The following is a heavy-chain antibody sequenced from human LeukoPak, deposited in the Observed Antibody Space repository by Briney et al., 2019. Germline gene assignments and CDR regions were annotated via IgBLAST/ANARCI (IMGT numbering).Heavy chain of an antibody. CDR1: GFTFSSYT. J-gene: IGHJ4*02. CDR2: ISNDGSNK. D-gene: IGHD3-3*01. CDR3: AKDFRSGYYQGDPFDY. V-gene: IGHV3-30*04. Sequence: GGSLRLSCAASGFTFSSYTMHWVRQVPGKGLEWVAVISNDGSNKYYADSVKGRFTISRDNSKNTLYLQMNSLRAEDTAVYYCAKDFRSGYYQGDPFDYWGQGTLVTVSS.